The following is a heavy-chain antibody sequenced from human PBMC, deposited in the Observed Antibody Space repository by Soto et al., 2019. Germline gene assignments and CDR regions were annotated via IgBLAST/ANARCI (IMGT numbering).Heavy chain of an antibody. CDR1: GYTFSTYG. CDR2: ISPYNGNT. D-gene: IGHD6-13*01. CDR3: ERGAWDYSNTWYEF. V-gene: IGHV1-18*04. J-gene: IGHJ4*02. Sequence: QVQLVQSGVEVKKPGASVRVSCKASGYTFSTYGLSWVRQAPGQGLEWMGWISPYNGNTNFAQQFQGRVTLTTDTSTSTAYMELRSLTSDDTGMYYCERGAWDYSNTWYEFWGQGTLVTVSS.